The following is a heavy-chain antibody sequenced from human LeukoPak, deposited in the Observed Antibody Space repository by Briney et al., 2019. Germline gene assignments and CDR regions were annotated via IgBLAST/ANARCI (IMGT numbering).Heavy chain of an antibody. D-gene: IGHD3-9*01. V-gene: IGHV3-9*01. CDR3: VKDMGFDLLKDAFHV. CDR2: ISWDSGNQ. Sequence: GGSLRLSCVGSGFTLDDYAMHWVRQVPGKGLEWVSSISWDSGNQAYTDSVKGRFTISRDHDKNSLYLQMNSLRPEDTALYDCVKDMGFDLLKDAFHVWGQGTLVTVSS. J-gene: IGHJ3*01. CDR1: GFTLDDYA.